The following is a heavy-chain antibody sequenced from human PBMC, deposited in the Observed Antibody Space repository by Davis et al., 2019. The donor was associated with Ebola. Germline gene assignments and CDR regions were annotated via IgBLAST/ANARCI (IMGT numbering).Heavy chain of an antibody. V-gene: IGHV4-34*01. Sequence: SETLSLTCAVYRGSFIGYYWSWIRQPPGKGLEWIGEINHSGSSNYNPSLKSRVTISIDTSKNQFSLKLSSVTAADTAVYYCASTIFGVVIHPYYFDYWGQGTTVTVSS. CDR1: RGSFIGYY. CDR2: INHSGSS. D-gene: IGHD3-3*01. J-gene: IGHJ4*02. CDR3: ASTIFGVVIHPYYFDY.